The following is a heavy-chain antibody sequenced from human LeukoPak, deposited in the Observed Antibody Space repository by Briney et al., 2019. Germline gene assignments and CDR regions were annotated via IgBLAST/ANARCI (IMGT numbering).Heavy chain of an antibody. CDR3: AREDHTYFMVRGVISP. CDR2: IYHSGST. J-gene: IGHJ5*02. Sequence: PSETLSLTCTVSGYSISSGYYWGWIRPPPGKGLEWIGSIYHSGSTYYNPSLKSRVTISVDTSKNQFSLKLSSVTAADTAVYYCAREDHTYFMVRGVISPWGQGTLVTVSS. V-gene: IGHV4-38-2*02. CDR1: GYSISSGYY. D-gene: IGHD3-10*01.